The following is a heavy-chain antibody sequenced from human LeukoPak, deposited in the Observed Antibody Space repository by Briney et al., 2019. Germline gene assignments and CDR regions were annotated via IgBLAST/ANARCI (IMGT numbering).Heavy chain of an antibody. CDR2: IRYDGSTR. Sequence: GGSPRHSSAASAFTFSDLGMHWVRQAPGKELEWVTFIRYDGSTRTYADSVKERFTISRDNSKNTLYLQLSGLRVDDTPLYYFAAVDNRVGFDFWGQGTLVTVSS. V-gene: IGHV3-30*02. CDR3: AAVDNRVGFDF. CDR1: AFTFSDLG. D-gene: IGHD1-14*01. J-gene: IGHJ4*02.